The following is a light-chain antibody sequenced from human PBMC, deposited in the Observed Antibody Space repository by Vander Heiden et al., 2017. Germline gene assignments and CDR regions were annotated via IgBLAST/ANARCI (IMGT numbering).Light chain of an antibody. CDR1: QSVLYSSNNKNY. CDR3: QQWYRTPYT. Sequence: DIVMSHSPDSLSVSLGERATTYCKSSQSVLYSSNNKNYLALSQQKQGQPPKLLIDSASTRESGVPGRCSGSRAGTDFTLTISSQQAEDDAVYYCQQWYRTPYTFGQGTKLEIK. CDR2: SAS. V-gene: IGKV4-1*01. J-gene: IGKJ2*01.